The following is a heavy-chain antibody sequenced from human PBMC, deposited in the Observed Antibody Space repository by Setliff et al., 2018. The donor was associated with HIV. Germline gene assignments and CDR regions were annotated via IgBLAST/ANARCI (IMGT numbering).Heavy chain of an antibody. CDR3: ARFDDNGYSVDF. V-gene: IGHV4-38-2*01. Sequence: SETLSLTCAVSGHSISGGYYWGWIRQPPGKGLEWIGSLSYGGSTHYTPSLKSRVSISVDTSKNQFSLRLSSVTAADTAVYYCARFDDNGYSVDFWGQGTLVTVSS. CDR1: GHSISGGYY. J-gene: IGHJ4*02. D-gene: IGHD3-22*01. CDR2: LSYGGST.